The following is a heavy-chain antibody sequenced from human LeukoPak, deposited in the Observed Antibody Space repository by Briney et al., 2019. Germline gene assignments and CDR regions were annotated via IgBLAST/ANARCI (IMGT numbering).Heavy chain of an antibody. CDR2: ITNSGNSK. J-gene: IGHJ4*02. CDR3: ARTRSSDYLTFDY. D-gene: IGHD3-22*01. V-gene: IGHV3-48*01. CDR1: EFTFSSYS. Sequence: GGSLRLSCAASEFTFSSYSMNWVRQAPGKGLEWVSYITNSGNSKSYADSVKGRFTISRDNTKNSLYLQMNGLRAEDTAVYYCARTRSSDYLTFDYWGQGILVTVSS.